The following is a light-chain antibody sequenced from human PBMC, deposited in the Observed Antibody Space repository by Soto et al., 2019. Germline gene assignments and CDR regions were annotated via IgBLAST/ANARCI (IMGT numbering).Light chain of an antibody. CDR3: GTWDNSLSTVI. Sequence: QSVLTQPPSVPAAPGQRVTISCSGSSSNIGNNYVSWYQQVSGTAPKLLIYDNNKRPSGIPDRFSGSKSGTSATLGITGLQTGDEADYYCGTWDNSLSTVIFGGGTQLTVL. CDR1: SSNIGNNY. CDR2: DNN. V-gene: IGLV1-51*01. J-gene: IGLJ2*01.